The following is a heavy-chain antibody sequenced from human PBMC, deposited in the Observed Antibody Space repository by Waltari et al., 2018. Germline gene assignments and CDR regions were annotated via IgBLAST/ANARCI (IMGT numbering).Heavy chain of an antibody. CDR1: GYSFSSYR. Sequence: EVQLVQSGAEMKKPGESLRISCKGSGYSFSSYRIICGSQMPGKGLEWMGRIYPSDSYTNYSPSFQGHVTISADKSINTAYLQWSSLKASDTATYYCASDSYGSGSSDFFYYGMDVWGQGTTVTVSS. D-gene: IGHD3-10*01. V-gene: IGHV5-10-1*03. CDR3: ASDSYGSGSSDFFYYGMDV. J-gene: IGHJ6*02. CDR2: IYPSDSYT.